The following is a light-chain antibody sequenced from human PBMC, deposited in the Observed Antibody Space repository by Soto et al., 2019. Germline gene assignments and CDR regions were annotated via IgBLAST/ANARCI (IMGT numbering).Light chain of an antibody. Sequence: QAVVTQEPSLTVSPGGTVTLTCGSSTGAVTSGHYPHWFQQKPGQAPRTLIYDTSNKHSWTPARFSGSLLGGKAALTLSGAQPEDEADYYCLVIFTGVGGVFGTGTKLTVL. CDR2: DTS. V-gene: IGLV7-46*01. CDR1: TGAVTSGHY. J-gene: IGLJ1*01. CDR3: LVIFTGVGGV.